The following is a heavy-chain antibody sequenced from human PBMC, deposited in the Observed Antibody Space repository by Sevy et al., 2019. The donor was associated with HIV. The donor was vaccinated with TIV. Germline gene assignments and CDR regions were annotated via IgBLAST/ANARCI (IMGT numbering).Heavy chain of an antibody. CDR3: ASPTITMVQGGKWAFDY. CDR1: GFTFSSYA. Sequence: GGSLRLSCAASGFTFSSYAMSWVRQAPGKGLEWVSAISGSGGSTYYADSVKGRFTSSRGSSKNTLYLQMNSPRAEDTGVYYCASPTITMVQGGKWAFDYWGQGTLVTVSS. D-gene: IGHD3-10*01. CDR2: ISGSGGST. V-gene: IGHV3-23*01. J-gene: IGHJ4*02.